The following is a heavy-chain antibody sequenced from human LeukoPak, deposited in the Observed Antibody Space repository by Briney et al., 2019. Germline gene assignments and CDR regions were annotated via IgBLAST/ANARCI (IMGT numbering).Heavy chain of an antibody. V-gene: IGHV3-23*01. CDR3: AKDLWRAAAGTGIDY. CDR1: GFTFSSYG. J-gene: IGHJ4*02. D-gene: IGHD6-13*01. Sequence: GGSLRLSRAASGFTFSSYGMSWVRQAPGKGLEWVSAISGSGGSTYYADSVKGRFTISRDNSKNTLYLQMNSLRAEDTAVYYCAKDLWRAAAGTGIDYWGQGTLVTVSS. CDR2: ISGSGGST.